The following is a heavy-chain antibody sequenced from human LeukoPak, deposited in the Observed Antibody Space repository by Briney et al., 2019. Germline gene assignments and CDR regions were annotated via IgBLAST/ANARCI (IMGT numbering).Heavy chain of an antibody. V-gene: IGHV1-2*02. J-gene: IGHJ5*02. D-gene: IGHD2-21*02. CDR1: GYTFTGYY. CDR3: ARDKGDPPIRGNWFDP. CDR2: INPNSGGT. Sequence: GASVRVSCKASGYTFTGYYMHWVRQAPGQGLEWMGWINPNSGGTNYAQKFQGRVTMTRDTSISTAYMELSRLRSGDTAVYYCARDKGDPPIRGNWFDPWGQGTLVTVSS.